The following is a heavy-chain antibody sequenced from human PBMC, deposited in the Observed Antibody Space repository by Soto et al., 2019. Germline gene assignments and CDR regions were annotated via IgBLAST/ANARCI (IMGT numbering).Heavy chain of an antibody. J-gene: IGHJ6*02. CDR2: IYYSGST. CDR1: GGSVSSGSYY. D-gene: IGHD6-19*01. Sequence: QVQLQESGPGLVKPSETLSLTCTVSGGSVSSGSYYWSWIRQPPGKGLEWIGYIYYSGSTNYNPSLKSRVTISVATSKNQFYLKLSSVTAADTAVYYCARGIEGWYQGRYYYGMDVWGQGTTVTVSS. V-gene: IGHV4-61*01. CDR3: ARGIEGWYQGRYYYGMDV.